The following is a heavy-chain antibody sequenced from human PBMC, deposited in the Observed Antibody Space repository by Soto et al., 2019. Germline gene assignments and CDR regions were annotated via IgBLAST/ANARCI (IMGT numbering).Heavy chain of an antibody. CDR2: MSRTGDNT. V-gene: IGHV3-23*01. Sequence: EVQLLESEGGLVQPGESLRLSCAASGFTFSIYAMTWVRQSPGKGLEWVSSMSRTGDNTYYADSVKGRFTISRDNSKNTLYLQMNSLRAEDTAIYYCAKDQSNSNPLYYFDFWGPGTLVTVSS. CDR3: AKDQSNSNPLYYFDF. CDR1: GFTFSIYA. J-gene: IGHJ4*02. D-gene: IGHD3-22*01.